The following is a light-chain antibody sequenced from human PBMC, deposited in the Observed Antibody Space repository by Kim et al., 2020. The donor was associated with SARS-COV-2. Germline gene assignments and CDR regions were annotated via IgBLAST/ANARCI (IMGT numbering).Light chain of an antibody. CDR3: QHYVSLSRT. J-gene: IGKJ1*01. CDR1: QSVGDW. V-gene: IGKV1-5*01. CDR2: AAT. Sequence: ASVGDTVTITCRASQSVGDWLAWYQQKPGKAPKLLMYAATSLERGVPLRFSGGGYGTEFTLTISGLRPDDFATYYCQHYVSLSRTFGQGTKVDIK.